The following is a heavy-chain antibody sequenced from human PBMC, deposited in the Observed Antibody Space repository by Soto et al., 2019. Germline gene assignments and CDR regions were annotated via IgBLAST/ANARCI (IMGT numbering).Heavy chain of an antibody. Sequence: ASVKVSCKASGYTFTGYYMHWVRQAPGQGLEWMGWINPNSGGTNYAQKFQGWVTMTRDTSISTAYMELSRLRSDDTAVYYCARDGLYYDFWSGSRQNYYYYGMDVWGQGTTVTVSS. CDR3: ARDGLYYDFWSGSRQNYYYYGMDV. V-gene: IGHV1-2*04. D-gene: IGHD3-3*01. CDR1: GYTFTGYY. CDR2: INPNSGGT. J-gene: IGHJ6*02.